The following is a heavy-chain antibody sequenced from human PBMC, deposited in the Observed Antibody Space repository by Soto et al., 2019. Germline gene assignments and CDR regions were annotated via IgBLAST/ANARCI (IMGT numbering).Heavy chain of an antibody. V-gene: IGHV3-30-3*01. Sequence: GGSLRLSCAASGFTFSSYAMHWVRQAPGKGLEWVAVISYDGSNKYYADSVKGRLTISRDNSKNTLYLQMNSLRAEDTAVYYCARDQLPAYSSSWYLDYWGQGTLVTVSS. CDR2: ISYDGSNK. J-gene: IGHJ4*02. D-gene: IGHD6-13*01. CDR3: ARDQLPAYSSSWYLDY. CDR1: GFTFSSYA.